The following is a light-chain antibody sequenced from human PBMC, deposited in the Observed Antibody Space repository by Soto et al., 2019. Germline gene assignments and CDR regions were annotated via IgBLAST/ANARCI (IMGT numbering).Light chain of an antibody. CDR1: SSDIGYYNY. CDR2: EVS. CDR3: SSYTNSSHVV. J-gene: IGLJ1*01. V-gene: IGLV2-14*01. Sequence: QSVLTQPPSASGSPGQSITISCTGTSSDIGYYNYVSWYQQHPGKAPKLIIYEVSNRPSGVSNRFSGSKSANTASLTISGLQAEDEADYHCSSYTNSSHVVFGDGTKVTVL.